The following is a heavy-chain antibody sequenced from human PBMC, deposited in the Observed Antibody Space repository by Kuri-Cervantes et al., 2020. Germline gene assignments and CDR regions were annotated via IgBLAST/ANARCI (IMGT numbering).Heavy chain of an antibody. J-gene: IGHJ4*02. D-gene: IGHD3-10*01. CDR2: IIPIFGTA. CDR1: GGTFSSYA. V-gene: IGHV1-69*13. Sequence: SVKVTCKASGGTFSSYAISWVRQAPGQGLEWMGGIIPIFGTANYAQKFQGRVTITADESTSTAYMELSSLRSEETAVYYCAGFTMVRGVITTLDYWGQGTLVTVSS. CDR3: AGFTMVRGVITTLDY.